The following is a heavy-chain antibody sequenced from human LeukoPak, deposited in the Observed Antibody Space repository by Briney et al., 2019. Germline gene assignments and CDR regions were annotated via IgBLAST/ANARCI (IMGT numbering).Heavy chain of an antibody. CDR3: ARDLQGYSSGWYRGDY. CDR1: GFTFRTYW. CDR2: IKQDGSEK. V-gene: IGHV3-7*01. J-gene: IGHJ4*02. Sequence: PGGSLRLSCAASGFTFRTYWMSWVRQAPGKELEWVAIIKQDGSEKYYVDSVKGRFTISRDNAKNSLYLQMNSLRAEDTAVYYCARDLQGYSSGWYRGDYWGQGTLVTVSS. D-gene: IGHD6-19*01.